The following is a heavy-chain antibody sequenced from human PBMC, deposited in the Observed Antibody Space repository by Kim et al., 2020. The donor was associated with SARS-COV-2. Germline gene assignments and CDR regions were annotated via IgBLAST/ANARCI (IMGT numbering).Heavy chain of an antibody. Sequence: GGSLRLSCAASGFTFSSYSMNWVRQAPGKGLEWVSSISSSSSYIYYADSVKGRFTISRDNAKNSLYLQMNSLRAEDTAVYYCATPEAVAGFDYWGQGTLVTVSS. V-gene: IGHV3-21*01. CDR3: ATPEAVAGFDY. J-gene: IGHJ4*02. CDR2: ISSSSSYI. CDR1: GFTFSSYS. D-gene: IGHD6-19*01.